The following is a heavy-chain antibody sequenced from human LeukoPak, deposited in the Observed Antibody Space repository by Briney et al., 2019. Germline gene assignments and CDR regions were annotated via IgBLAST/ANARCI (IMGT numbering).Heavy chain of an antibody. Sequence: TSETLSLTCTVSGGSISSSSYYWGWIRQPPGKGLEWIGSIYYSGSTYYNPSLKSRVTISVDTSKNQFSLKLSSVTAADTAVYFCARGPYSYDSSGAFDIWGQGTMVTVSS. CDR2: IYYSGST. CDR1: GGSISSSSYY. D-gene: IGHD3-22*01. V-gene: IGHV4-39*07. CDR3: ARGPYSYDSSGAFDI. J-gene: IGHJ3*02.